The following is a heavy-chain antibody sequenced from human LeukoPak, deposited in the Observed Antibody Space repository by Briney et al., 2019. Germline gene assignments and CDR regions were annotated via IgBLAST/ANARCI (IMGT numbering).Heavy chain of an antibody. V-gene: IGHV3-7*05. Sequence: GGSLRLSRAASGFTFSSHWMTWVRQAPGKGLEWVANIKQDGSEKYYVDSVKGRFTISRDNAKNSLYLQMNSLGAEDTAVYYCARRGTSSSWAHFDYWGQGTLVTVSS. CDR2: IKQDGSEK. CDR1: GFTFSSHW. D-gene: IGHD6-13*01. CDR3: ARRGTSSSWAHFDY. J-gene: IGHJ4*02.